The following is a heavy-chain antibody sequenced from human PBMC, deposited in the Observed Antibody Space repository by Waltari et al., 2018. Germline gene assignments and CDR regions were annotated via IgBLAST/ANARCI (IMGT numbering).Heavy chain of an antibody. J-gene: IGHJ4*02. D-gene: IGHD2-21*02. CDR1: GGSFSGYY. CDR2: INHSGST. CDR3: ARGSRMTSPYDY. V-gene: IGHV4-34*01. Sequence: QVQLQQWGAGLLKPSETLSLTCAVYGGSFSGYYWSWIRQPPGKGLEWIGEINHSGSTNYNPSLKSRVTRSVDTSKNQFSLKLSSVTAADTAVYYCARGSRMTSPYDYWGQGTLVTVSS.